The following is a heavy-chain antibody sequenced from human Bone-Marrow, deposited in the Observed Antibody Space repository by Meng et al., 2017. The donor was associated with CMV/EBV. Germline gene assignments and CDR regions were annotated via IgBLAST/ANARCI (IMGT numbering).Heavy chain of an antibody. J-gene: IGHJ6*02. CDR2: INSDGSST. Sequence: GESLKISCAASGFTFSSYWMHWVRQAPGKGLVWVSRINSDGSSTSYADSVKGRFTISRDNAKNTLYLQMNSLRAEDTAVYYCAKDGEYQLLLHYDFWSGTLDVWGQGTMVTVSS. CDR1: GFTFSSYW. CDR3: AKDGEYQLLLHYDFWSGTLDV. V-gene: IGHV3-74*01. D-gene: IGHD3-3*01.